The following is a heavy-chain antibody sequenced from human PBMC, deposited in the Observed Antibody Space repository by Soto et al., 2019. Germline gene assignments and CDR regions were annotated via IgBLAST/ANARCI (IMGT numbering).Heavy chain of an antibody. CDR2: IAYDGNNK. CDR1: GFTFSSYS. J-gene: IGHJ6*02. V-gene: IGHV3-30-3*01. CDR3: ARALGGYYGVDV. Sequence: SLRLSCAASGFTFSSYSIHWVRQAPGKGLEWVGVIAYDGNNKYYADSVKGRFTISRDNSKNTLFLQMNSLGAEDMAVYYCARALGGYYGVDVWGQGTSVTVSS.